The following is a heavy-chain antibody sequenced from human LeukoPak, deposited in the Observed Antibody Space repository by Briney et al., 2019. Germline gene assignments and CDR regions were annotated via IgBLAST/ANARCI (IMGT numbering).Heavy chain of an antibody. CDR3: ARSVAGDLYYYYYSMDV. CDR1: GFTFSDYY. J-gene: IGHJ6*02. D-gene: IGHD6-19*01. V-gene: IGHV3-11*03. CDR2: ISSSSSYT. Sequence: GGSLRLSCAASGFTFSDYYMSWIRQAPGKGLEWVSYISSSSSYTNYADSVKGRFTISRDNAKNSLYLQMNSLRAEDTAVYYCARSVAGDLYYYYYSMDVWGQGTTVTVSS.